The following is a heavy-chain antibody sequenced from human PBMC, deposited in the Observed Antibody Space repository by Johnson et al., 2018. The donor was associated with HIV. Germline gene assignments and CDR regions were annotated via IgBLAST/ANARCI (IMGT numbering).Heavy chain of an antibody. CDR2: IKSKTDGGTT. J-gene: IGHJ3*02. CDR3: TTGYSGSYLGAFDI. D-gene: IGHD1-26*01. CDR1: GFTFSNAW. V-gene: IGHV3-15*01. Sequence: MLLVESGGGLVKPGGSLRLSCAASGFTFSNAWMSWVRQAPGKGLEWVGRIKSKTDGGTTDSAAPVKGRFTISRDDSKNTLYLQMNSLKTEDTAVYYCTTGYSGSYLGAFDIWGQGTMVTVSS.